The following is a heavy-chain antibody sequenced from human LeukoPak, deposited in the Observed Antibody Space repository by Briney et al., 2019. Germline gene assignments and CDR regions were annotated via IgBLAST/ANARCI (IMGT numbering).Heavy chain of an antibody. Sequence: WETLSLTCAVYGGSFSGYSWSWIRQPPGKGREWIGEINHSGSTNYNPSLKSRVTITVDASKNEFSLKLSSVTAADTAVFYCVRVGYNYYGSGSPKLTWFDPWGQGTLVTVSS. V-gene: IGHV4-34*01. CDR1: GGSFSGYS. D-gene: IGHD3-10*01. CDR3: VRVGYNYYGSGSPKLTWFDP. CDR2: INHSGST. J-gene: IGHJ5*02.